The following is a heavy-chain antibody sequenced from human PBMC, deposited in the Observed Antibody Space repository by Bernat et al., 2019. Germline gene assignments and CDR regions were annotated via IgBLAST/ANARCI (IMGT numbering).Heavy chain of an antibody. Sequence: EVQLVESGGGLVQPGGSLRLSCAASGFTFSSYSMNWVRQAPGKGLEWVSYISSSSSTRYYADSGKGRFTIPREKAKNLPVSEMNRLRAEDTAVYYCARDLVVVVPAQASLRYYYYYGMDVWGQGTTVTVSS. D-gene: IGHD2-2*01. CDR1: GFTFSSYS. V-gene: IGHV3-48*01. CDR2: ISSSSSTR. J-gene: IGHJ6*02. CDR3: ARDLVVVVPAQASLRYYYYYGMDV.